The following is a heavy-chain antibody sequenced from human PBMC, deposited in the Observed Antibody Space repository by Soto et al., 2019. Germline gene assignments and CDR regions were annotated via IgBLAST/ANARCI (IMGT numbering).Heavy chain of an antibody. V-gene: IGHV1-69*13. J-gene: IGHJ4*02. CDR2: IIPIFGTA. CDR3: AGGFRDSSGYYLCDY. Sequence: SVKVSCKASGGTFSSYAISWVRQAPGQGLEWMGGIIPIFGTANYAQKFQGRVTITADESTSTAYMELSSLRSEDTAVYYCAGGFRDSSGYYLCDYWGQGTLVTVSS. D-gene: IGHD3-22*01. CDR1: GGTFSSYA.